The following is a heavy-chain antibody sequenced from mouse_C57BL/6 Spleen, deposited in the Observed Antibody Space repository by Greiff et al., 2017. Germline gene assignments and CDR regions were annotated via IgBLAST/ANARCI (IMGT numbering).Heavy chain of an antibody. V-gene: IGHV1-50*01. Sequence: QVQLQQSGAELVKPGASVKLSCKASGYTFTSYWMQWVKQRPGQGLEWIGEIDPSDSYTNYNQKFKGKATLTVDTSSSTAYMQLSSLTSEDSAVYYCATLSQARAMDYWGQGTSVTVSS. D-gene: IGHD3-2*02. CDR2: IDPSDSYT. CDR3: ATLSQARAMDY. CDR1: GYTFTSYW. J-gene: IGHJ4*01.